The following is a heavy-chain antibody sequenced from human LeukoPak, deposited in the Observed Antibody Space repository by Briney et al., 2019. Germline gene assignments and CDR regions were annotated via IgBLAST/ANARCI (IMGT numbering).Heavy chain of an antibody. CDR3: ARVNDDNYYYGMDV. V-gene: IGHV4-59*01. D-gene: IGHD3-22*01. J-gene: IGHJ6*02. CDR2: IYYSGST. CDR1: GGSISSYY. Sequence: PSETLSFTCTVSGGSISSYYRSWIRQPPGKGLEWIGYIYYSGSTNYNPSLKSRVTISVDASKNQFSLKLSSVTAADTAVYYCARVNDDNYYYGMDVWGQGTTVTVSS.